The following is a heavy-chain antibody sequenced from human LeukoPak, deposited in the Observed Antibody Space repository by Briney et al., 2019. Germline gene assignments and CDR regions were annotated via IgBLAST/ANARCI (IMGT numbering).Heavy chain of an antibody. Sequence: ASVKLSCKASGYTFTGYYMHWVRQAPGQGLEWMGRINPNSGGTNYAQKFQGRVTLTRDTSISTAYMELSRLRSDDTAVYYCASLQYSSSPTDYWGQGTLVTVSS. CDR2: INPNSGGT. V-gene: IGHV1-2*06. D-gene: IGHD6-6*01. J-gene: IGHJ4*02. CDR1: GYTFTGYY. CDR3: ASLQYSSSPTDY.